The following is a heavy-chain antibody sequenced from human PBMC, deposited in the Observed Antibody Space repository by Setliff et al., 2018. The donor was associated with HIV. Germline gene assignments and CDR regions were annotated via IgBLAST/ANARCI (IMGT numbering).Heavy chain of an antibody. Sequence: GGSLRLSCAASGFTFSNGWMSWVRQAPGKGLEWVGQIKSKTDGGTTDYAAPVKGRFTISRDDSKNTLYLQMNSLKTEDTAVYYCTTSAPDDYGDYVFDYWGQGTLVTVLL. CDR3: TTSAPDDYGDYVFDY. J-gene: IGHJ4*02. CDR2: IKSKTDGGTT. CDR1: GFTFSNGW. D-gene: IGHD4-17*01. V-gene: IGHV3-15*01.